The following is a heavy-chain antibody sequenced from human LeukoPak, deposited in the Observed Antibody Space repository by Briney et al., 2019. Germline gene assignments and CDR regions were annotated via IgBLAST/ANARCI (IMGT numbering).Heavy chain of an antibody. V-gene: IGHV4-39*07. CDR2: IYYSGST. D-gene: IGHD3-22*01. CDR1: GGSISSSSYY. Sequence: SETLSLTCTVSGGSISSSSYYWGWIRQPPGKELEWIGSIYYSGSTNYNPSLKSRVTISVDTSKNQFSLKLSSVTAADTAVYYCASPRRGYYDSSGYYYGYWGQGTLVTVSS. CDR3: ASPRRGYYDSSGYYYGY. J-gene: IGHJ4*02.